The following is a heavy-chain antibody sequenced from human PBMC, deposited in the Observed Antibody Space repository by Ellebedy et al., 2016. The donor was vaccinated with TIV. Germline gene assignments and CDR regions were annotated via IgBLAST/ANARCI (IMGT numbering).Heavy chain of an antibody. CDR1: GFIFINYG. J-gene: IGHJ5*02. V-gene: IGHV3-30*18. Sequence: GGSLRLSXAASGFIFINYGMHWVRQAPGKGLEWVAVISYDDGRNEYYADSVKGRFTISRDNSKNTLYLQMNSVRPEDTAMYYCAKGGYTSTWYALDLWGQGTLVTVSS. D-gene: IGHD6-13*01. CDR3: AKGGYTSTWYALDL. CDR2: ISYDDGRNE.